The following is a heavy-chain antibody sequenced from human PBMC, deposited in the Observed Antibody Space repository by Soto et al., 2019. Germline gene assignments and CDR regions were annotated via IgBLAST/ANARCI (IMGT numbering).Heavy chain of an antibody. CDR3: ARQVVRFTLNYYYYYMDV. CDR2: IYYSGST. CDR1: GGSISSYY. V-gene: IGHV4-59*08. Sequence: SETLSLTCTVSGGSISSYYWSWIRQPPGKGLEWIGYIYYSGSTNYNPSLKSRVTISVDTSKNQFSLKLSSVTAADTAVYYCARQVVRFTLNYYYYYMDVWGKGTTVTVSS. J-gene: IGHJ6*03. D-gene: IGHD2-15*01.